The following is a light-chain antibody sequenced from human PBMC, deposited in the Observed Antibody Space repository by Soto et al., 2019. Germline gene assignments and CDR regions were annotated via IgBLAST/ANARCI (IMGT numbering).Light chain of an antibody. CDR3: QSYDSSLVV. V-gene: IGLV1-40*01. CDR2: GNS. Sequence: QAVVTQPPSVSGAPGQRVTISCTRSSSNIGAGYDVHWYQQLPGTAPKLLIYGNSNRPSGVPDRFSGSKSGTSASLAITGLQAEDEADYYCQSYDSSLVVFGGGTKVTVL. CDR1: SSNIGAGYD. J-gene: IGLJ2*01.